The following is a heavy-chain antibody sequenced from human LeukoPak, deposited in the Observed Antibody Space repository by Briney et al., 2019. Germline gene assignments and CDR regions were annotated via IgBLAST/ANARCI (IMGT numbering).Heavy chain of an antibody. CDR1: GFTFSSYG. CDR3: AKGGGDPRKDFQH. Sequence: GGSLRLSRAASGFTFSSYGMHWVRQAPGKGLEWVAVIWYDGSNKYYADSVKGRFTISRDNSKNTLYLQMNSLRAEDTAVYYCAKGGGDPRKDFQHWGQGTLVTVSS. D-gene: IGHD2-21*02. V-gene: IGHV3-33*06. J-gene: IGHJ1*01. CDR2: IWYDGSNK.